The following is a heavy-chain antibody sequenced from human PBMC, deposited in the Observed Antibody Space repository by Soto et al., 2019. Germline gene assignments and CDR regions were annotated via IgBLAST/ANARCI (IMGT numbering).Heavy chain of an antibody. Sequence: SVKVSCKASGFTFTSSASQWVRQARGQRLEWIGWIAVGSGYTNYAQRFQDRVTLTRDMSTATTYMELSRLTSEDTAIYYCAADATAWQQMVPSDYWGQGTLVTVSS. CDR1: GFTFTSSA. CDR3: AADATAWQQMVPSDY. CDR2: IAVGSGYT. D-gene: IGHD2-8*01. V-gene: IGHV1-58*01. J-gene: IGHJ4*02.